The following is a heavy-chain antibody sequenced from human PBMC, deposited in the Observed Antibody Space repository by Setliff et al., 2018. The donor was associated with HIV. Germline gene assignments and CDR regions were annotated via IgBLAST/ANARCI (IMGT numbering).Heavy chain of an antibody. CDR1: GDSISSSSNY. D-gene: IGHD3-10*01. CDR2: IYYSGST. Sequence: SETLSLTCSVSGDSISSSSNYWGWIRQPPGKGLEWIGSIYYSGSTYYNPSVKSRVTISVDMSKNHFSLNLSSVTAADTAVYYCARQYYGSGSYYIPPFDYWGQGTLVTVSS. CDR3: ARQYYGSGSYYIPPFDY. V-gene: IGHV4-39*01. J-gene: IGHJ4*02.